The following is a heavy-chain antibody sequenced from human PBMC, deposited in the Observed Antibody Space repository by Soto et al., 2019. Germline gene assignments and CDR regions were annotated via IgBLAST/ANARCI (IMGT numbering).Heavy chain of an antibody. CDR3: ARDKITGLFDY. CDR1: GGSISSGGYY. Sequence: SETLSLTCTVSGGSISSGGYYWSWIRQHPGKGLEWIGSIYHSGTTYYNPSLKSRVTISVDTSKNQFSLKVSSVTAADTAVYYCARDKITGLFDYWGQGTLVTVSS. J-gene: IGHJ4*02. D-gene: IGHD2-8*02. CDR2: IYHSGTT. V-gene: IGHV4-31*03.